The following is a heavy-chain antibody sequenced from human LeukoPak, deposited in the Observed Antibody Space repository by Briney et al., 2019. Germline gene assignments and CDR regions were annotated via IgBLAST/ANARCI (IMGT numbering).Heavy chain of an antibody. J-gene: IGHJ4*02. CDR3: AKDLTRSRLWTTKSTGFDY. CDR1: GFTFSSYG. D-gene: IGHD2-21*01. CDR2: IRYDGSNK. Sequence: PGGSLRLSCAASGFTFSSYGMHWVRQAPGKGLEWVTFIRYDGSNKYYADSVKGRFTISRDNSKNTLNLHMNSLRAEDTAVYYCAKDLTRSRLWTTKSTGFDYWGQGTLVTVSS. V-gene: IGHV3-30*02.